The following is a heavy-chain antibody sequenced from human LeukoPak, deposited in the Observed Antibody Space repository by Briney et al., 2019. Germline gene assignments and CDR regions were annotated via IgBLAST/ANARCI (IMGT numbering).Heavy chain of an antibody. D-gene: IGHD2-15*01. CDR2: IYYSGST. V-gene: IGHV4-39*07. J-gene: IGHJ4*02. CDR1: GGPISSSSYY. Sequence: SETLSLTCTVSGGPISSSSYYWGWIRQPPGKGLEWIGGIYYSGSTYYNPSLKSRVTISVDTSKNQFSLKLSSVTAADTAVYYCARAYCSGGSCYVGNPLFDYWGQGTLVTVSS. CDR3: ARAYCSGGSCYVGNPLFDY.